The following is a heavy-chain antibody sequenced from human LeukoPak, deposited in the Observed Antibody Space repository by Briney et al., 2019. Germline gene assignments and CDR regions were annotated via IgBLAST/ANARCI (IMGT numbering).Heavy chain of an antibody. V-gene: IGHV3-23*01. J-gene: IGHJ2*01. Sequence: GGSLRLSCAASGVTLGTYAMSWARQAPGKGLEWVSGISSSGSGGNTYYADSVKGRFTISRDSSKNTLFLHMNTLRAEDTAIYYCAKDPTVGASYWYFDLWGRGTLVTVSS. CDR3: AKDPTVGASYWYFDL. D-gene: IGHD1-26*01. CDR2: ISSSGSGGNT. CDR1: GVTLGTYA.